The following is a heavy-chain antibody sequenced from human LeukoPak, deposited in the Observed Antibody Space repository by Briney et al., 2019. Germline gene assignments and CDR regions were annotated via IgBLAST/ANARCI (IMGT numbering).Heavy chain of an antibody. J-gene: IGHJ4*02. V-gene: IGHV3-33*01. Sequence: GGSLRLSCAASGFTFSSYGMHWVRQAPGKGLEWVAVILSDGSKEFYTDSVKGRFTISRDNSKNTLYLQMNSLRAEDTAVYYCARGRSYFDYWGQVTLITVSS. CDR2: ILSDGSKE. CDR3: ARGRSYFDY. CDR1: GFTFSSYG.